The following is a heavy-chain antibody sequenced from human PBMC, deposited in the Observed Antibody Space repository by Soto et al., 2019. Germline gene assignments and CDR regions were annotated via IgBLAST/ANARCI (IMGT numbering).Heavy chain of an antibody. V-gene: IGHV3-73*01. J-gene: IGHJ4*02. D-gene: IGHD2-21*01. Sequence: GSLRLSCAASGFTFSDSAIQWVRQASGKGLGWVGRIRSKANDYATAYAASVKGRFTISRDDSKNTAYLQMNSLKTEDTAVYYCVRHVGETYFDYWGQGTLVTVSS. CDR3: VRHVGETYFDY. CDR2: IRSKANDYAT. CDR1: GFTFSDSA.